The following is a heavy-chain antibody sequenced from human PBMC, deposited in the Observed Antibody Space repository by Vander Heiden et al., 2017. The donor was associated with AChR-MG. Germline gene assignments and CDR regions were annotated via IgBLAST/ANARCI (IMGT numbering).Heavy chain of an antibody. D-gene: IGHD4-17*01. Sequence: QLQLQESGSGLVRPSQTLSLTCAVSGGSISSVDYSWSWVRPPPGKGPEWIGNIYQSGSTFSNPSLKSRVTISRDKSKNQFSLKLKSVTAADTAVYYCARGVYGDYMYFDYWGQGTRVTVSS. CDR1: GGSISSVDYS. J-gene: IGHJ4*02. V-gene: IGHV4-30-2*01. CDR3: ARGVYGDYMYFDY. CDR2: IYQSGST.